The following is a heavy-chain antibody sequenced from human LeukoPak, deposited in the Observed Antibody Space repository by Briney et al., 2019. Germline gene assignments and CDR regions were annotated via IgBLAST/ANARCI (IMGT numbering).Heavy chain of an antibody. J-gene: IGHJ5*02. V-gene: IGHV1-2*02. CDR3: ARADRLHGGPYLIGP. Sequence: ASVKVSCKASGYSFTDYYMHWVRQAPGQGLEWMGWINLNNGDIKSAQKFQGRVTMTRDTSITTVYMEVSWLTSDDTAVYYCARADRLHGGPYLIGPWGQGTLVTVSS. D-gene: IGHD2-21*01. CDR1: GYSFTDYY. CDR2: INLNNGDI.